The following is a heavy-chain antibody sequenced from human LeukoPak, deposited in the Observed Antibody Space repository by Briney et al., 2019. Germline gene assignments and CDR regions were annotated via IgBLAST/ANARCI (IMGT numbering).Heavy chain of an antibody. Sequence: SGTLSLTCSVSGDSIKTYYWNWLRQPPGKGLEWIGFIHDSGTIDYNPSLKSRVSFLLDTSKNHIALRLRSVTAADTAVYFCARVLPRTGHNPGLDLWGQGILVTVSS. CDR3: ARVLPRTGHNPGLDL. D-gene: IGHD3/OR15-3a*01. CDR2: IHDSGTI. V-gene: IGHV4-59*01. CDR1: GDSIKTYY. J-gene: IGHJ5*02.